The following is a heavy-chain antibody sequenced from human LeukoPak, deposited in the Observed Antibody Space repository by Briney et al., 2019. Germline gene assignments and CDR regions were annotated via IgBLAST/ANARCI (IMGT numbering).Heavy chain of an antibody. CDR1: GGTFSSYA. CDR2: IIPIFGTA. CDR3: ARDHPNPRDCSSTSCYRFDY. Sequence: ASVKVSCKASGGTFSSYAISWVRQAPGQGLEWMGGIIPIFGTANYAQKFQGRVTITTDESTSTAYMELSSLRSEDTAVYYCARDHPNPRDCSSTSCYRFDYWGQGTLVTVSS. D-gene: IGHD2-2*02. V-gene: IGHV1-69*05. J-gene: IGHJ4*02.